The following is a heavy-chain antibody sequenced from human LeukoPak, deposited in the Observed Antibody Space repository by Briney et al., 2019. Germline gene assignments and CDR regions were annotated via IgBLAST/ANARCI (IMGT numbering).Heavy chain of an antibody. CDR3: ARGGESMGTY. J-gene: IGHJ4*02. CDR1: GGSFSGYY. D-gene: IGHD3-16*01. V-gene: IGHV3-66*01. Sequence: ETLSLTCAVYGGSFSGYYWSWVRQAPGKGLEWVSGIYSGGSTYYADSVKGRFTISRDNSKNNLFLQMNSLRADDTAVYYCARGGESMGTYWGQGTLVTVFS. CDR2: IYSGGST.